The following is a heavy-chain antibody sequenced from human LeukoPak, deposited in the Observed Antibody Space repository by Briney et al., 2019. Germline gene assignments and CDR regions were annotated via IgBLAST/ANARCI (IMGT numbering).Heavy chain of an antibody. CDR1: GFTFSSDA. V-gene: IGHV3-30*04. D-gene: IGHD1-14*01. Sequence: PGRSLRLSCAASGFTFSSDAMHWVRQDPDKGLEWVALISFDGSNKYYADSVKGRFTISRDNSKNTLYLQMNSLRAEDTAVYYCAKEGVTGEVYWGQGTLVTVSS. CDR3: AKEGVTGEVY. J-gene: IGHJ4*02. CDR2: ISFDGSNK.